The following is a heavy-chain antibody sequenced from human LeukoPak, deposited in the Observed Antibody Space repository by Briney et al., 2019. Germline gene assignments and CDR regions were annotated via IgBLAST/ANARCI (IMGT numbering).Heavy chain of an antibody. CDR2: IKQDGSEK. V-gene: IGHV3-7*05. D-gene: IGHD1-1*01. CDR1: GFTFSSYW. J-gene: IGHJ4*02. Sequence: GGSLRLSCAVSGFTFSSYWMSWVRQAPGKGLWWVANIKQDGSEKYYVDSVKGRFTISRDNTKNSLYLQMNSLRAEDTAVYYCARVRQLDLFDYWGQGTLVTVSS. CDR3: ARVRQLDLFDY.